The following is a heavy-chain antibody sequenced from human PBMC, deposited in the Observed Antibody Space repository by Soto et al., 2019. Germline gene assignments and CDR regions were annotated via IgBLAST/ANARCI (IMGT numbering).Heavy chain of an antibody. D-gene: IGHD1-26*01. CDR3: ARNGGGSYVLDV. CDR2: INHSGST. Sequence: QVQLQQWGAGLLKPSETLSLTCAVYGGSFSGYYWSWIRQPPGKGLEWIGEINHSGSTNYNPSLKSRVTISVDTSKNQFSLQLSSVTAADTAVYYCARNGGGSYVLDVWGQGTTVTVSS. CDR1: GGSFSGYY. V-gene: IGHV4-34*01. J-gene: IGHJ6*02.